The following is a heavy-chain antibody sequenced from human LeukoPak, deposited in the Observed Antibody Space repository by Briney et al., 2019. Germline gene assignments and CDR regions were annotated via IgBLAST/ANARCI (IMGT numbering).Heavy chain of an antibody. CDR1: GGSVSSSDYY. Sequence: SETLSLTCTVSGGSVSSSDYYWASIRQPPGEGLQWVGSVYYSGTTYYNPSLKSRLTISVDTSKNQFSLKLSYVTAADTAVYYCVRLVSAAGSFDYWGREPWSPSPQ. CDR2: VYYSGTT. V-gene: IGHV4-39*01. J-gene: IGHJ4*02. D-gene: IGHD3-10*01. CDR3: VRLVSAAGSFDY.